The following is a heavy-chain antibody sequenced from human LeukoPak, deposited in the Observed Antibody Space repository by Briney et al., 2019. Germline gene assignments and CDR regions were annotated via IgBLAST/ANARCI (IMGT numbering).Heavy chain of an antibody. D-gene: IGHD3-16*01. J-gene: IGHJ5*02. CDR1: GYTFTSYD. V-gene: IGHV1-8*01. CDR2: MNPNSGNT. Sequence: ASVKVSCKASGYTFTSYDINWVRQATGQGLEWMGWMNPNSGNTGYAQKFQGRVTMTRNASISTAYMELSSLRSEDTAVYYCARTVIWGCGFDPWGQGTLVTVSS. CDR3: ARTVIWGCGFDP.